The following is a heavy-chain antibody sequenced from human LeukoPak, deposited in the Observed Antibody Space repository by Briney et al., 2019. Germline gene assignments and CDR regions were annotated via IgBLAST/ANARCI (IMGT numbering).Heavy chain of an antibody. D-gene: IGHD1-26*01. CDR1: GFTFSSYS. V-gene: IGHV3-21*01. J-gene: IGHJ4*02. CDR2: ISSSSSYI. CDR3: AKTPDGELLMTYFDY. Sequence: GGSLRPSCAASGFTFSSYSMNWVRQAPGKGLEWVSSISSSSSYIYYADSVKGRFTISRDNAKNSLYLQMNSLRAEDTAVYYCAKTPDGELLMTYFDYWGQGTLVTVSS.